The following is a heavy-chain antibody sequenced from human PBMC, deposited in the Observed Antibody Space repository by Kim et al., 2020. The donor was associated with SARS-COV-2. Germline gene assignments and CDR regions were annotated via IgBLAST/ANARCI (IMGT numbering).Heavy chain of an antibody. CDR2: FDPDRGET. Sequence: ASVKVSCKVSGFSLTEYSIHWVRQAPGEGLEWMGGFDPDRGETVFAQKFQGRVALTDDTSTETAYMELTNLRSEDTGVYYCTSGPGSGGFNFYYDMDVWGNGTTVTVSS. CDR1: GFSLTEYS. D-gene: IGHD3-10*01. CDR3: TSGPGSGGFNFYYDMDV. J-gene: IGHJ6*03. V-gene: IGHV1-24*01.